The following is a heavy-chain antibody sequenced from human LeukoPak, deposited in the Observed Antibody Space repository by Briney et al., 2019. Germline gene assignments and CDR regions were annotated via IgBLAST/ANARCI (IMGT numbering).Heavy chain of an antibody. J-gene: IGHJ4*02. V-gene: IGHV3-53*01. Sequence: GSXXXXCXASGFSVSSNYVSWVRQAPGKGLEWVSVIYSGGTTYYADSIKGRFTISRDNSKNTLYLQMNSLRAEDTAVYYCSGRXDSSGYPLHWGQGTLVTVSS. CDR1: GFSVSSNY. CDR2: IYSGGTT. D-gene: IGHD3-22*01. CDR3: SGRXDSSGYPLH.